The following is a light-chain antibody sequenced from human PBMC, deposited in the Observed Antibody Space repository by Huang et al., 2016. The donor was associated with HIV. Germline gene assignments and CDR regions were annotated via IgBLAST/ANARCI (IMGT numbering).Light chain of an antibody. Sequence: EIVMTQSPGTLSVAPGERATLSCRASQNINTNLAWFQQKPGQAPRLLIYAASTRTADFPARFSGSGSRTEFTLTISRLQSEDIAVYYCQQHNDWPRSFGQGTKVEI. CDR3: QQHNDWPRS. CDR1: QNINTN. V-gene: IGKV3-15*01. CDR2: AAS. J-gene: IGKJ1*01.